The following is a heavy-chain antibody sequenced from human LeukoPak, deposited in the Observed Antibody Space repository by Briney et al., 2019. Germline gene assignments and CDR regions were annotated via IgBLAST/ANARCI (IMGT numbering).Heavy chain of an antibody. J-gene: IGHJ6*02. Sequence: SVKVSCKASGGSFGSYALSWVRQAPGQGLEWMGGIIPIFGTANYAQKFQGRVTITADESTSTAYMELSSLRSEDTAVYYCARANPGWHYYYGMDVWGQGTTVTVSS. CDR1: GGSFGSYA. V-gene: IGHV1-69*01. CDR3: ARANPGWHYYYGMDV. CDR2: IIPIFGTA.